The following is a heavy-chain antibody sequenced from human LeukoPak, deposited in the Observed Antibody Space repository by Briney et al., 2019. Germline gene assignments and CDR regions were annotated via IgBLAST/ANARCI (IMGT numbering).Heavy chain of an antibody. J-gene: IGHJ4*02. CDR3: ARRQYSGWYFDY. CDR1: GFTFTSYE. D-gene: IGHD6-19*01. CDR2: IYYSGST. V-gene: IGHV4-39*01. Sequence: GSLRLSCVASGFTFTSYEMNWVRQAPGKGLEWIGSIYYSGSTYYNPSLKSRVTISVDTSKNQFSLKLSSVTAADTAVYYCARRQYSGWYFDYWGQGTLVTVSS.